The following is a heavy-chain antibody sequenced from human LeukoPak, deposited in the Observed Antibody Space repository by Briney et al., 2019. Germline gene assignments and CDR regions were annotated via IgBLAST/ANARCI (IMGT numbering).Heavy chain of an antibody. CDR3: ARVSVATRDDY. CDR1: GYTFTSYD. CDR2: MNPNSGNT. Sequence: VASVKVSCKASGYTFTSYDINWVRQARGQGLEWMGWMNPNSGNTGYAQKFQGRVTMTRNTSISTAYMELSGLRSEDTAVYYCARVSVATRDDYWGQGTLVTVSS. V-gene: IGHV1-8*01. D-gene: IGHD5-12*01. J-gene: IGHJ4*02.